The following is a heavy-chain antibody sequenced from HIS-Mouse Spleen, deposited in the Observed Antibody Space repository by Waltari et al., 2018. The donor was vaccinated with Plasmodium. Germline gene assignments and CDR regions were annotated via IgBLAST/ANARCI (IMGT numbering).Heavy chain of an antibody. CDR1: GGSFSGYY. J-gene: IGHJ4*02. Sequence: QVQLQQWGAGLLKPSESVSLSGAVYGGSFSGYYWSWIRQPPGKGLEWIGEINHGVSTNYNPSLKSRVTISVDTSKIQFSLKLSSVTAADTAVYYCARVIPLGIPHFDYWGQGTLVTVSS. D-gene: IGHD7-27*01. V-gene: IGHV4-34*01. CDR2: INHGVST. CDR3: ARVIPLGIPHFDY.